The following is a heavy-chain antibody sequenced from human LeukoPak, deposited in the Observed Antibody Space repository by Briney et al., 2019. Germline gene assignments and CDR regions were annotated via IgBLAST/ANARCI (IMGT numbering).Heavy chain of an antibody. CDR1: GFIFSDYY. CDR2: TNQDGTEK. CDR3: VKVAKYYYGSETYYFFEH. Sequence: PGGSLRLSCTASGFIFSDYYMGWIRQLPGKGLEWVANTNQDGTEKYYVDSVKGRFTISRDNAKNSLDLQMNSLRVEDTGIYYCVKVAKYYYGSETYYFFEHWGQGTPVTASS. V-gene: IGHV3-7*01. D-gene: IGHD3-10*01. J-gene: IGHJ4*02.